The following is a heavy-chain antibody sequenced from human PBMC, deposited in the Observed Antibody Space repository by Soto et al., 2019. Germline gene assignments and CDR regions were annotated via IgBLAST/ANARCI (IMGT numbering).Heavy chain of an antibody. CDR1: GYTFTGYY. CDR2: INPNSGGT. Sequence: ASVKVSCKASGYTFTGYYMHWVRQAPGQGLEWMGWINPNSGGTNYAQKFQGWLTMTRDTSISTAYMELSRLRSDDTAVYYCARDRPPGYYDSSGYPYGMDVWGQGTTVPVSS. CDR3: ARDRPPGYYDSSGYPYGMDV. J-gene: IGHJ6*02. V-gene: IGHV1-2*04. D-gene: IGHD3-22*01.